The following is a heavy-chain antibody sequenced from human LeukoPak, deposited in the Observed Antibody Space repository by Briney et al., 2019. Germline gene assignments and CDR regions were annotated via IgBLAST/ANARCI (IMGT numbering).Heavy chain of an antibody. CDR1: GFTFSSYW. CDR2: INTDGSST. Sequence: GGSLRLSCAASGFTFSSYWMHWVRQAPGKGLVWVSRINTDGSSTSYADSVKGRFTISRDNAKNTLYLQMNSLRAEDTAVYYCARDGGSGYNWFDPWGQGTLVTVSS. CDR3: ARDGGSGYNWFDP. V-gene: IGHV3-74*01. D-gene: IGHD3-22*01. J-gene: IGHJ5*02.